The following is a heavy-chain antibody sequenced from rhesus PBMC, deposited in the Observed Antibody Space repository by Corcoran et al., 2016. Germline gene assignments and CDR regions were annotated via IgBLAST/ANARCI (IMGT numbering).Heavy chain of an antibody. CDR1: GGSFTGYY. Sequence: QVQLQESGPGLVTPSETLSLTCAVSGGSFTGYYWCRIRHPPGKEPEWIGYIRGSSGSTDYTPSLKSRVTISTDTSKIQFSLKLSSVTAADTAVYYCARRGYSSWSVDYWGQGVLVTVSS. V-gene: IGHV4-165*01. CDR2: IRGSSGST. CDR3: ARRGYSSWSVDY. J-gene: IGHJ4*01. D-gene: IGHD6-13*01.